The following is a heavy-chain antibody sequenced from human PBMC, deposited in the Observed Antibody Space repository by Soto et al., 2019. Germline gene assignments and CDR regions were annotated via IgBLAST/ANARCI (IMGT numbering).Heavy chain of an antibody. CDR1: GFTFSDSS. CDR2: IRSKANSYAT. CDR3: TRDDTVSGPAANDAFDI. V-gene: IGHV3-73*01. J-gene: IGHJ3*02. Sequence: EVQLVESGGGLVQPGGSLKLSCAASGFTFSDSSLHWVRQASGKGLEWVGRIRSKANSYATAYAASVKGRFTISRDDSKNTAYLQMNSLKPEDTAIYYCTRDDTVSGPAANDAFDIWGQGTMVIVSS. D-gene: IGHD2-2*01.